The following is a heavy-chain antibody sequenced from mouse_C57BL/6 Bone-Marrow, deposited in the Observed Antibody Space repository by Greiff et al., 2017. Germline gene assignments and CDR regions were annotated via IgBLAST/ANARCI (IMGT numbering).Heavy chain of an antibody. J-gene: IGHJ3*01. V-gene: IGHV1-81*01. Sequence: VKLMESGAELARPGASVKLSCKASGYTFTSYGISWVKQRTGQGLEWIGEIYPRSGNTYYNEKFKGKATLTADKSSSTAYMELRSLTSEDSAIYFCARGKDYYGSRFAYWGQGTLVTVSA. CDR1: GYTFTSYG. CDR2: IYPRSGNT. D-gene: IGHD1-1*01. CDR3: ARGKDYYGSRFAY.